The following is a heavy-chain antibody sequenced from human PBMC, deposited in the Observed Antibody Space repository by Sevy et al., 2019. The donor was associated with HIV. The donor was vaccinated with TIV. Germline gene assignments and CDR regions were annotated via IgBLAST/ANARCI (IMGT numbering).Heavy chain of an antibody. Sequence: GGSLRLSCVASDLRNYWMHWVRQVPGKGLVWVSGMNQDGNIINYADSVKGRFIISRDKARNTLYLQMNSLRAYDTAVYYCVRDFNGYSDYWGQGTLVTVSS. CDR2: MNQDGNII. CDR1: DLRNYW. V-gene: IGHV3-74*01. CDR3: VRDFNGYSDY. D-gene: IGHD3-22*01. J-gene: IGHJ4*02.